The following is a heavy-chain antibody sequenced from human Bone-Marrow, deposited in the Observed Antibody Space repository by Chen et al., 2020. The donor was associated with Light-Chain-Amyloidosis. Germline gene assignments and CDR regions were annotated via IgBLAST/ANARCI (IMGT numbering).Heavy chain of an antibody. CDR1: GYTFPNYW. CDR3: ARRRDGYNFDY. J-gene: IGHJ4*02. Sequence: EVQLEQSGPEVKKPGESLKISCKGSGYTFPNYWLGWVRQMPGKCLEWMGVIYPDDSDARYSPSFEGQATISADKSITTAYLQWRSLKASDTAMYYCARRRDGYNFDYWGQGTLVTVSS. CDR2: IYPDDSDA. V-gene: IGHV5-51*01. D-gene: IGHD5-12*01.